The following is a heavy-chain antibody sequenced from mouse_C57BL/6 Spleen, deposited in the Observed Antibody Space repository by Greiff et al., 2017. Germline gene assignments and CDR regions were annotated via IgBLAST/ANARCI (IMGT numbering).Heavy chain of an antibody. CDR3: APWTPYYSNYSFAY. CDR1: GYAFSSSW. V-gene: IGHV1-82*01. Sequence: QVQLQQSGPELVKPGASVKISCKASGYAFSSSWMNWVKQRPGKGLEWIGRIYPGDGDTNYNGKFKGKATLTADKSTSTAYMQLSSLTSDDSAVYFCAPWTPYYSNYSFAYGGQGTLVTVSA. J-gene: IGHJ3*01. D-gene: IGHD2-5*01. CDR2: IYPGDGDT.